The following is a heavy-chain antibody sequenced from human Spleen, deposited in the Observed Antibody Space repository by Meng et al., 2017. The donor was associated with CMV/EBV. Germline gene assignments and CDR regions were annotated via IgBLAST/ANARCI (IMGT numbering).Heavy chain of an antibody. CDR3: ARASIRITIFGVVETENPRFDY. CDR1: GGSISSSSYY. D-gene: IGHD3-3*01. J-gene: IGHJ4*02. CDR2: IYYSESI. V-gene: IGHV4-39*07. Sequence: SETLSLTCTVSGGSISSSSYYWGWIRQPPGKGLEWIGSIYYSESIYYNPSLKSRITISIDTSKNQFSLRLRSVTAADTAVYYCARASIRITIFGVVETENPRFDYWGQGTLVTVSS.